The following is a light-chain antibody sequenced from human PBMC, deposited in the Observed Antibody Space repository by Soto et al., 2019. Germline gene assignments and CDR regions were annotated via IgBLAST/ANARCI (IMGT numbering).Light chain of an antibody. CDR3: QQYDNSPPWT. CDR1: QSLNSNY. V-gene: IGKV3-20*01. CDR2: VAS. Sequence: EIVLTQSPGTLSLSPGERPTLACRASQSLNSNYLAWYQQRPGQAPRLLIYVASSRATGIPDRFSGSGSGTDFTLTISRLEPEDFAVYYCQQYDNSPPWTFSQGTKVEIK. J-gene: IGKJ1*01.